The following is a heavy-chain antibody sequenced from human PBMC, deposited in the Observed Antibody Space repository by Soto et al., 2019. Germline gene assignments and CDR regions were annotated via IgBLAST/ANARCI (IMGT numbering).Heavy chain of an antibody. J-gene: IGHJ4*02. CDR3: ANLWLAGGDY. V-gene: IGHV3-23*04. CDR2: ISGSGGST. D-gene: IGHD6-19*01. Sequence: VQLVQSGAEVKKPGSSVKVSCKASGGTFSSYAMSWVRQAPGKGLEWVSAISGSGGSTYYADSVKGRFTISRDNSKNTLYLQMNSLRAEDTAVYYCANLWLAGGDYWGQGTLVTVSS. CDR1: GGTFSSYA.